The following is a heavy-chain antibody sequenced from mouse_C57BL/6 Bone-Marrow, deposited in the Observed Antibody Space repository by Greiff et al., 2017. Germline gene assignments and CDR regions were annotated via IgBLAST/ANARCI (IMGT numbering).Heavy chain of an antibody. J-gene: IGHJ2*01. CDR2: IHPNSGGT. CDR3: ASPGVYDYAYYFDY. V-gene: IGHV1-64*01. D-gene: IGHD2-4*01. Sequence: QVQLKQPGAELVKPGASVKLSCKASGYTFTSYWMHWVKQRPGQGLEWIGMIHPNSGGTNYTEKFQSKATRTVDKSSSTAYMQLSSLTSEDPAVYYGASPGVYDYAYYFDYWGQGTTLTVSS. CDR1: GYTFTSYW.